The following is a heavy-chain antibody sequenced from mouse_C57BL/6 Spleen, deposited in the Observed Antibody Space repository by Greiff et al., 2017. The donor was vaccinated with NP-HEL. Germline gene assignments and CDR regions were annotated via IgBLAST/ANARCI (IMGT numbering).Heavy chain of an antibody. CDR2: ISYSGST. CDR3: ARNYGRGYAMDY. J-gene: IGHJ4*01. V-gene: IGHV3-1*01. CDR1: GYSITSGYD. D-gene: IGHD1-1*01. Sequence: EVKLVESGPGMVKPSQSLSLTCTVTGYSITSGYDWHWIRHFPGNKLEWMGYISYSGSTNYNPSLKSRISSTHDTAKNHFFLKLNSVTTEDTATYYCARNYGRGYAMDYWGQGTSVTVSS.